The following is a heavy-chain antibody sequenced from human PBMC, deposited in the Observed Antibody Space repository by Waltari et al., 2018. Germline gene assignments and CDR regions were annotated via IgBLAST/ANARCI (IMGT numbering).Heavy chain of an antibody. D-gene: IGHD4-17*01. J-gene: IGHJ3*02. V-gene: IGHV3-74*01. CDR3: ASYMTTVPRRAFDI. CDR1: GFTFSSYC. CDR2: INSDGSGT. Sequence: EVQLVESGGGLVQPGGSLRLSCAASGFTFSSYCMHWVRQAPGKGLVWVSRINSDGSGTSYADSVKGRFTISRDNAKNTLYLQMNSLRAEDTAVYYCASYMTTVPRRAFDIWGQGTMVTVSS.